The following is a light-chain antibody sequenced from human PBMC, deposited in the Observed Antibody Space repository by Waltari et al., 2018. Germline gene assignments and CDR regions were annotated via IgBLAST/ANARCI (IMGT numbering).Light chain of an antibody. Sequence: SSELTQDPAVSVALGQTVRITCQGDSLRRYYASWYQQKQGQAPLLVIYDRNNRPSGIPDRFSGSSSGNTASLTITGAQAEDEADYYCNSRDSNNNHAVLFGGGTRLTVL. V-gene: IGLV3-19*01. CDR1: SLRRYY. CDR2: DRN. J-gene: IGLJ3*02. CDR3: NSRDSNNNHAVL.